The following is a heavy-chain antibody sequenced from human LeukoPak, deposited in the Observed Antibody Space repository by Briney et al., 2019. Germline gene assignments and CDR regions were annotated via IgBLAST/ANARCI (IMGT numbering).Heavy chain of an antibody. J-gene: IGHJ2*01. D-gene: IGHD2-21*01. CDR2: ISRTSNYI. CDR1: GFTFSKYS. Sequence: GGSLRLSCAASGFTFSKYSMNWVRQAPGKGLEWVSSISRTSNYIYYADSVKGRFSVSRDNSKSSLYLQMNSLTAEDTAIYYCARGGDAGRYWFFDLWGRGILVIVSS. CDR3: ARGGDAGRYWFFDL. V-gene: IGHV3-21*01.